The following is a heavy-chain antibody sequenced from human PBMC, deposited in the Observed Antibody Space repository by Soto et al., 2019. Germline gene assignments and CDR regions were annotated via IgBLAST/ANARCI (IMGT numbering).Heavy chain of an antibody. J-gene: IGHJ6*02. CDR1: GGSVSSGYYY. CDR3: ARDKYTNSCYGIDV. Sequence: QVQLQESGPGLVKPSETLSLTCTVSGGSVSSGYYYWSWIRQPPGKGLEWIGYIYYSGSTNYNPSLKSRVTISVDKSKNQFSLQLSSVTAADTAVYYCARDKYTNSCYGIDVWGQGTTVTVSS. D-gene: IGHD2-2*01. V-gene: IGHV4-61*01. CDR2: IYYSGST.